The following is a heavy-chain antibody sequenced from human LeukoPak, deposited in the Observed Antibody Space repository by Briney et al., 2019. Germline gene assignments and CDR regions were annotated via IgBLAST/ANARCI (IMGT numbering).Heavy chain of an antibody. CDR2: INPNSGGT. J-gene: IGHJ4*02. Sequence: ASVKVSCKASGYTFTGYYMHWVRQAPGQGLEWMGWINPNSGGTNYAQKFQGRVTMTRDTSISTAYMELSGLRSDDTAVYYCARDQWLVPGGDYWGQGTLVTVSS. CDR1: GYTFTGYY. CDR3: ARDQWLVPGGDY. V-gene: IGHV1-2*02. D-gene: IGHD6-19*01.